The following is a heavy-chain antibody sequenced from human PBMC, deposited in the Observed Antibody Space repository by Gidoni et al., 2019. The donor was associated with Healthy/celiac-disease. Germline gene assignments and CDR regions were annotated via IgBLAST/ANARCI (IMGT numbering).Heavy chain of an antibody. V-gene: IGHV1-3*01. J-gene: IGHJ4*02. D-gene: IGHD3-22*01. CDR1: GYTFTSYA. Sequence: QVQLVQSGAEVTKPGASVKVSCKASGYTFTSYAMHWVRQAPGQRLEWMGWINAGNGNTKYSQKFQGRVTITRDTSASTAYMELSSLRSEDTAVYYCARTHTRGGSGYYETVFDYWGQGTLVTVSS. CDR2: INAGNGNT. CDR3: ARTHTRGGSGYYETVFDY.